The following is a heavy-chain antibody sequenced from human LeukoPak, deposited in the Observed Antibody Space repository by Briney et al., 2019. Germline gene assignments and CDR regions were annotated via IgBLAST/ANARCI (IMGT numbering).Heavy chain of an antibody. J-gene: IGHJ4*02. D-gene: IGHD2-2*01. Sequence: ASVKLSCKASGYTFTSYYMHWVRQAPGQGLEWMGIINPSGGSTSYAQKFQGRVTMTRDTSTSTVYMELSSLRSEDTAVYYCARDGYCSSTSCNDQLFPFDYWGQGTLVTVSS. CDR1: GYTFTSYY. CDR3: ARDGYCSSTSCNDQLFPFDY. V-gene: IGHV1-46*01. CDR2: INPSGGST.